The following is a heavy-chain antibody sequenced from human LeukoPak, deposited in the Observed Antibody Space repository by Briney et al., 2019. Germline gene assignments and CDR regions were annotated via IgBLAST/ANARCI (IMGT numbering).Heavy chain of an antibody. V-gene: IGHV3-21*01. D-gene: IGHD5-18*01. CDR1: GFTFSSYS. CDR2: ISSSSSYI. J-gene: IGHJ4*02. Sequence: GSLRLSCAASGFTFSSYSMNWVRQAPGKGLEWVSSISSSSSYIYYADSVKGRFTISRDNAKNLLYLQMNSLRAEDTAVYYCARADWDTAMIDYWGQGTLVTVSS. CDR3: ARADWDTAMIDY.